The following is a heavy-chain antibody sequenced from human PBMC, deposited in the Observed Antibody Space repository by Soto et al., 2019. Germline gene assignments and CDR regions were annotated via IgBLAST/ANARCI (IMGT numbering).Heavy chain of an antibody. CDR3: ASYGSGSYKYYFDS. CDR2: IFYSGAT. V-gene: IGHV4-39*01. D-gene: IGHD3-10*01. CDR1: GGSISSSTYY. J-gene: IGHJ4*02. Sequence: SETLSLTCTVSGGSISSSTYYWGWIRQPPGKGLEWIGNIFYSGATYYNPSLKSRVTVSVDTSKNQFSLKLSSVTAADTAVYYCASYGSGSYKYYFDSWGQGALVTVS.